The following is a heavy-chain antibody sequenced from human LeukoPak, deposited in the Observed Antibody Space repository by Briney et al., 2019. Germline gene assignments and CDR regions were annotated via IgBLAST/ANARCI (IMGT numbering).Heavy chain of an antibody. V-gene: IGHV3-66*04. D-gene: IGHD2-21*02. J-gene: IGHJ4*02. CDR2: IYSGGST. CDR3: ARQIVVVTPNQGLDY. Sequence: GGSLRLSCAASGFTFSSYWMHWVRQAPGRGLEWVSLIYSGGSTYYADSVKGRFTISRDISKNTLYLQMNSLRAEDTAVYYCARQIVVVTPNQGLDYWGQGALVTVSS. CDR1: GFTFSSYW.